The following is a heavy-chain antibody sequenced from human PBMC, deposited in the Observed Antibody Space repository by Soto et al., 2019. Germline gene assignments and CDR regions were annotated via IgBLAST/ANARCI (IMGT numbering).Heavy chain of an antibody. CDR2: ISHTGNA. V-gene: IGHV4-30-4*01. CDR1: GGSITSGDYF. J-gene: IGHJ4*02. D-gene: IGHD3-16*01. Sequence: SETLSLTCSVSGGSITSGDYFWTWIRQPPGKGLEWIGYISHTGNAYYNPSLKSRGTISLDTSKNQFSLRLTSVTATDTAVYFWATRGGTWHYYCDYWGQGSMVT. CDR3: ATRGGTWHYYCDY.